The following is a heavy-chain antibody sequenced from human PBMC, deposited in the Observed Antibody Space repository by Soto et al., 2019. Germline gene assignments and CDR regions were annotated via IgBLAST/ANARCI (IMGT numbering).Heavy chain of an antibody. D-gene: IGHD6-13*01. Sequence: QVQLQQWGAGLLKPSETLSLTCAVYGGSFSGYYWSWIRQPPGKGLEWIGEINHSGSTNYNPSLKSRVTISVDTSKNQFSLKLSSVTAADTAVYYCARGRDSSSWYHNWFDPWGQGTLVTVSS. CDR3: ARGRDSSSWYHNWFDP. CDR2: INHSGST. V-gene: IGHV4-34*01. CDR1: GGSFSGYY. J-gene: IGHJ5*02.